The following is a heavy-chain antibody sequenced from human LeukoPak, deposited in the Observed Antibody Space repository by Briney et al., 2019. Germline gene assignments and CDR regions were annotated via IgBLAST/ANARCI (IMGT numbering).Heavy chain of an antibody. CDR3: ARMRKWELLDY. CDR1: GFTFSSYA. J-gene: IGHJ4*02. CDR2: IWYDGSNK. Sequence: GGPLRLSCAVSGFTFSSYAMSWVRQAPGKGLEWVAVIWYDGSNKYYADSVKGRFTISRDNSKNTLYLQMNSLRAEDTAVYYCARMRKWELLDYWGQGTLVTVSS. D-gene: IGHD1-26*01. V-gene: IGHV3-33*08.